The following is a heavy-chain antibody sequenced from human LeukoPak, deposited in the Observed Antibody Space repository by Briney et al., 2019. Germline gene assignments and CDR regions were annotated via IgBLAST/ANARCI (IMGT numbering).Heavy chain of an antibody. Sequence: SETLSLTCAVYGGSFSGYYWSWVRQPPGKGLEWIGEINHSGSTNYNPSLKSRVTISVDTSKNQFSLKLSSVTAADTAVYYCARDGVEPALDYCGQGTLVTVSS. V-gene: IGHV4-34*01. CDR2: INHSGST. CDR1: GGSFSGYY. CDR3: ARDGVEPALDY. D-gene: IGHD2-2*01. J-gene: IGHJ4*02.